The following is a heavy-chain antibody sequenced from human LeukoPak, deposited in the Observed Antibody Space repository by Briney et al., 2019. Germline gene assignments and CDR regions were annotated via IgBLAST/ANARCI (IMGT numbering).Heavy chain of an antibody. CDR3: AREGLVIRAALDI. CDR2: IIPILGIA. J-gene: IGHJ3*02. V-gene: IGHV1-69*04. Sequence: SVKVSCKASGGTFSSYTISWVRQAPGQGLEWMGRIIPILGIANSAQKFQGRVTITADKSTSTAYMELSSLRSEDTAVYYCAREGLVIRAALDIWGQGTMVTVSS. CDR1: GGTFSSYT. D-gene: IGHD2/OR15-2a*01.